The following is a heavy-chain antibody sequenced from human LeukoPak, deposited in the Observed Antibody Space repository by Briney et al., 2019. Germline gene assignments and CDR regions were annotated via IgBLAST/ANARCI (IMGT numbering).Heavy chain of an antibody. Sequence: ASVKVSCKTFGYTFITSSIYWVRQAPEQRPEWMGWINVGNGNTRYSEKLQGRVTISRDTSATSSYMELSNLRSGDTAVYFCVGGSLGYWGQGTLVTVSS. CDR2: INVGNGNT. V-gene: IGHV1-3*01. J-gene: IGHJ4*02. CDR3: VGGSLGY. CDR1: GYTFITSS.